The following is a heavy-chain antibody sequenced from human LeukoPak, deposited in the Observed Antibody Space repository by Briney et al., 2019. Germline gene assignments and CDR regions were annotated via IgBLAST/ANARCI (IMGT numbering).Heavy chain of an antibody. V-gene: IGHV4-34*01. CDR2: INHSGST. J-gene: IGHJ2*01. CDR1: GGSFSGYF. Sequence: SETLSLTCAVYGGSFSGYFWSWIRLPPGKGLEWIGEINHSGSTNYNPSLKSRVTISVDTSKNQFSLKLSSVTAADTAVYYCARWSRKYSYGLRYWYFDLWGRGTLVTVSS. CDR3: ARWSRKYSYGLRYWYFDL. D-gene: IGHD5-18*01.